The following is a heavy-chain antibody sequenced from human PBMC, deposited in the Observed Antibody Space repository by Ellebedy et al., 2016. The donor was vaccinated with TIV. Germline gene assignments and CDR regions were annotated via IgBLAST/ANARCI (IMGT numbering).Heavy chain of an antibody. CDR3: ARIAPTEVTFDLYYFDY. V-gene: IGHV1-69*10. CDR1: GGTFTSYA. D-gene: IGHD4-23*01. J-gene: IGHJ4*02. CDR2: IIPILGIP. Sequence: SVKVSCKASGGTFTSYAISWVRQAPGQGLEWMGGIIPILGIPNNSQKFQSRVTITADKSTSTAYMGPSSLRSEDTAVYYCARIAPTEVTFDLYYFDYWGQGTLITVSS.